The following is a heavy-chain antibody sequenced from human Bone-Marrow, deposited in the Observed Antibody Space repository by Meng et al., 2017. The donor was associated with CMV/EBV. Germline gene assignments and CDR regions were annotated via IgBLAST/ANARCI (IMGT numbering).Heavy chain of an antibody. J-gene: IGHJ4*02. Sequence: GGSLRLSCAASGFTFSSYSMNWVRQAPGKGLEWVSSISSSSSYIYYADSVKGRFTISRDNAKNSLYLQMTSLRAEDTAVYYCARDRRGGSITIFGVAFDYWGQGTLVTVSS. CDR2: ISSSSSYI. CDR1: GFTFSSYS. CDR3: ARDRRGGSITIFGVAFDY. V-gene: IGHV3-21*01. D-gene: IGHD3-3*01.